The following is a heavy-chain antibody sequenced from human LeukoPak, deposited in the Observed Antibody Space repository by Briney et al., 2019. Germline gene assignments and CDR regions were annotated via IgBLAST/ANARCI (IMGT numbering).Heavy chain of an antibody. CDR2: MSSSGSTI. CDR3: ARPAADGTFPDY. Sequence: GGSLRLSCAASGFTFSSFEMNWVRQAPGKGREWVSYMSSSGSTIYYADYVKGRFTISRDNAKNSLYLQMSSLRVKDTAVYYCARPAADGTFPDYWGQGTLVTVSS. D-gene: IGHD6-13*01. J-gene: IGHJ4*02. V-gene: IGHV3-48*03. CDR1: GFTFSSFE.